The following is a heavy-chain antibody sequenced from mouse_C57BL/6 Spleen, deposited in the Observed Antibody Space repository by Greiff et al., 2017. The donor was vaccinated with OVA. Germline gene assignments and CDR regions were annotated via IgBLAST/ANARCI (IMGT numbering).Heavy chain of an antibody. CDR3: ARVTTVGDWYFDV. CDR1: GYTFTSYW. CDR2: IDPSDSYT. J-gene: IGHJ1*03. D-gene: IGHD1-1*01. V-gene: IGHV1-69*01. Sequence: VQLQQPGAELVMPGASVKLSCKASGYTFTSYWMHWVKQRPGQGLEWIGEIDPSDSYTNYNQKFKGKSTLTVDKSSSTAYMQLSSLTSEDSAVYYCARVTTVGDWYFDVWGTGTTVTVSS.